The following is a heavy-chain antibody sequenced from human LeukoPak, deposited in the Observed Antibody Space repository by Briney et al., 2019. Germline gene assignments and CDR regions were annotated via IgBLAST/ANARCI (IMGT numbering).Heavy chain of an antibody. CDR2: ISGSGGST. Sequence: GGSLRLSCAASGLTFSSYAMSWVRQAPGKGLEWVSAISGSGGSTYYADSVKGRFTISRDNSKNTLYLQMNSLRAEDTAVYYCAKPIVVVPAAIYYFDYWGQGTLVTVSS. CDR1: GLTFSSYA. J-gene: IGHJ4*02. V-gene: IGHV3-23*01. CDR3: AKPIVVVPAAIYYFDY. D-gene: IGHD2-2*01.